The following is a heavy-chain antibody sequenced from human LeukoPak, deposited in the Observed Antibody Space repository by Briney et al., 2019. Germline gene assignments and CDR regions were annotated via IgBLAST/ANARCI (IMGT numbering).Heavy chain of an antibody. CDR1: GGSISSGG. J-gene: IGHJ6*02. Sequence: LSLTCTVSGGSISSGGYWSWIRQAPGKGLEWVAVISYDGSNKYYADSVKGRFTISRDNSKNTLYLQMNSLRAEDTAVYYCARDLEYCSGGSCYALDYGMDVWGQGTTVTVSS. CDR3: ARDLEYCSGGSCYALDYGMDV. V-gene: IGHV3-30-3*01. D-gene: IGHD2-15*01. CDR2: ISYDGSNK.